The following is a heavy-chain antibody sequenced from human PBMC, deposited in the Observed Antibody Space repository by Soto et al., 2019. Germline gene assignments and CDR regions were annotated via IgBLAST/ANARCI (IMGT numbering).Heavy chain of an antibody. D-gene: IGHD2-2*01. CDR1: GGTFSSYA. CDR3: ARSQGSSTSLEIYYYYYYGMDV. V-gene: IGHV1-69*01. CDR2: IIPISDTT. Sequence: QVQLVQSGAEVKKPGSSVKVSCKASGGTFSSYAISWVRQAPGQGLEWMGGIIPISDTTNYAQKFQGRVTINADESTSTAYMELSSLRSEDTAVYYCARSQGSSTSLEIYYYYYYGMDVWGQGTTGTVSS. J-gene: IGHJ6*02.